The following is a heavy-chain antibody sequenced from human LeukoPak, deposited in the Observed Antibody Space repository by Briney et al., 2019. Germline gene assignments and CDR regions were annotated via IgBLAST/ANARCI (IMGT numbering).Heavy chain of an antibody. D-gene: IGHD2-15*01. V-gene: IGHV4-34*01. CDR3: ARESRRVVAATRCSWFDP. CDR1: GGSFSGYY. CDR2: INHSGST. Sequence: PSETLSLTCAVYGGSFSGYYWSWIRQPPGKGLEWIGEINHSGSTNYNPSLKSRVTISVDTSKNQFSLKLSSVTAADTAVYYCARESRRVVAATRCSWFDPRGQGTLVTVSS. J-gene: IGHJ5*02.